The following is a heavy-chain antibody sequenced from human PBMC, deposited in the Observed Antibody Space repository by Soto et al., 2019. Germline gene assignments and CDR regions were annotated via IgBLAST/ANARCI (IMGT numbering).Heavy chain of an antibody. CDR3: ARSWPNMVVVVAAGKGDAFDI. CDR2: INAGNGNT. Sequence: QVQLVQSGAEVKKPGASVKVSCKASGYTFTSYAMHWVRQAPGQRLEWMGWINAGNGNTKYSQKFQGRVTITRDTSASTAYMEVSSLRSEETAVYYCARSWPNMVVVVAAGKGDAFDIWGQGTMVTVSS. J-gene: IGHJ3*02. D-gene: IGHD2-15*01. V-gene: IGHV1-3*01. CDR1: GYTFTSYA.